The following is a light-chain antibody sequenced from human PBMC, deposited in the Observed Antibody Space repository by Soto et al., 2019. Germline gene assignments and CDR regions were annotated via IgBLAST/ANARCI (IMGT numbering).Light chain of an antibody. CDR1: QSVRSN. V-gene: IGKV3-15*01. CDR3: QQYNNWPPT. Sequence: EIVMTQSPATLSVSLGERATFSCRASQSVRSNLAWYQQKPGQAPRLLIYDASTRAPGIPARFSGSGSGTEVTLTISSLQSADFAVYHCQQYNNWPPTFGHGTRLESK. CDR2: DAS. J-gene: IGKJ5*01.